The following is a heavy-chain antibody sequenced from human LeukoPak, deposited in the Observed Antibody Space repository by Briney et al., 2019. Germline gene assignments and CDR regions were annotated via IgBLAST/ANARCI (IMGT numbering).Heavy chain of an antibody. CDR3: ARHYYGSGSYYKTYYYYGMDV. CDR1: GYNLMNYW. V-gene: IGHV5-51*01. J-gene: IGHJ6*02. Sequence: GESLKISCKGSGYNLMNYWIGWVRQMPGKGLEWMGIIYPGDSDTRYSPSFQGQVTISADKSISTAYLQWSSLKASDTAMYYCARHYYGSGSYYKTYYYYGMDVWGQGTTVTVSS. CDR2: IYPGDSDT. D-gene: IGHD3-10*01.